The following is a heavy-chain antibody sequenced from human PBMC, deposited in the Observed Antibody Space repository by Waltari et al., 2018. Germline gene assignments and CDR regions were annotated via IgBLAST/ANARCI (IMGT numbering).Heavy chain of an antibody. CDR2: IIPSLGTP. Sequence: QIRLVQSGDEIKEPGASVKVSCKGSGGTFSTYGISWVRQAPGQGLEWMGGIIPSLGTPNYAQKFQARVTINADESTSTAYMELSSLRSEDTAVYYCARVYASGSWRPGYFDYWGQGTLVTVSS. J-gene: IGHJ4*02. CDR1: GGTFSTYG. V-gene: IGHV1-69*13. CDR3: ARVYASGSWRPGYFDY. D-gene: IGHD3-10*01.